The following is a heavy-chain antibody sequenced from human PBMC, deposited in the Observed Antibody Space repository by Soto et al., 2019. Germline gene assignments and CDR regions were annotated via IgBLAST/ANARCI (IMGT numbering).Heavy chain of an antibody. CDR2: YIPIFGTV. CDR3: ARDTSGYSYFDF. D-gene: IGHD3-22*01. Sequence: QVQLAQSGAEVKIPGSSVKVSCTSSGGTFRTAAVTWVRQAPGQGLEWVGGYIPIFGTVLYPQKFQDRVTITADESATTAYMELRNLTSEDKAIYYCARDTSGYSYFDFWGQGTLISVSS. CDR1: GGTFRTAA. J-gene: IGHJ4*02. V-gene: IGHV1-69*01.